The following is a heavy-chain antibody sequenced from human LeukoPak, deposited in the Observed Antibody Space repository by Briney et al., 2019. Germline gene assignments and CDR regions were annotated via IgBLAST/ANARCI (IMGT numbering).Heavy chain of an antibody. Sequence: WETLSLTCTVSGGSISPYYWSWSRQPPGKGLEWIGYIYYNGTTKYNPSLKSRVTISVDTSKNYFSLRLTSVTAADTAVYYCARSRNRFDPWGQGTLVTVSS. CDR1: GGSISPYY. V-gene: IGHV4-59*01. CDR3: ARSRNRFDP. CDR2: IYYNGTT. J-gene: IGHJ5*02.